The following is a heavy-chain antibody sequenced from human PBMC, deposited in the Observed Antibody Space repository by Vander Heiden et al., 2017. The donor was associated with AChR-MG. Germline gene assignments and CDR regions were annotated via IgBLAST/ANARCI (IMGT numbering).Heavy chain of an antibody. CDR3: ARRELITIRGDDY. D-gene: IGHD3-10*01. J-gene: IGHJ4*02. V-gene: IGHV4-39*01. Sequence: QLQLQESGPGLVKPSETLSLTCTVPGGSLSSSSYYWGWIRQPPGKGLEWIGSIYYSGSTYYNPSLKSRVTISVDTSKNQFSLKLSSVTAADTAVYYCARRELITIRGDDYWGQGTLVTVSS. CDR1: GGSLSSSSYY. CDR2: IYYSGST.